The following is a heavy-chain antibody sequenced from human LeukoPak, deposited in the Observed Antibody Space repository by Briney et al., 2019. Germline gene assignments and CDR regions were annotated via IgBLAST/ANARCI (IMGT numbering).Heavy chain of an antibody. CDR3: AREFYYDSSFSFDI. V-gene: IGHV4-59*01. D-gene: IGHD3-22*01. CDR2: IYNTGST. Sequence: PSETLSLTCTVSGVSISGYYWSWIRQPPGKGLEWIGHIYNTGSTNYNPSLKSRVTISVDTSKNQFSLKLSSVTAADTAVYYCAREFYYDSSFSFDIWGQGTMVTVSS. J-gene: IGHJ3*02. CDR1: GVSISGYY.